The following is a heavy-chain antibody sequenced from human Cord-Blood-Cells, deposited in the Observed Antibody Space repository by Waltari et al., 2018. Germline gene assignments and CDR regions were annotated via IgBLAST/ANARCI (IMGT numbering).Heavy chain of an antibody. J-gene: IGHJ3*02. D-gene: IGHD3-3*01. Sequence: QVQLQESGPGLVKPSETLSLTCAVSGYSISSGYYWGWIRQPPGTGLEWIGSIHHSGGTYYNPSLKSRVTISVDTSKNQFSLKLSSVTAADTAVYYCARDRPLYSYYDFWSGYYDAFDIWGQGTMVTVSS. CDR1: GYSISSGYY. CDR2: IHHSGGT. V-gene: IGHV4-38-2*02. CDR3: ARDRPLYSYYDFWSGYYDAFDI.